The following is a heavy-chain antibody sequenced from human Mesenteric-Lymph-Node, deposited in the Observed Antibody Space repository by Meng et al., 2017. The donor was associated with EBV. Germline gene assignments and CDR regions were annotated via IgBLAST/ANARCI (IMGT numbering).Heavy chain of an antibody. CDR2: IIPILGTT. CDR3: ANHSTRWYVLDS. V-gene: IGHV1-69*01. D-gene: IGHD2-2*01. J-gene: IGHJ5*01. CDR1: GDTFSNYG. Sequence: QVKLDQSGAEGKKPGSSVKVSCKTSGDTFSNYGISWVRQSPGQGLEWMGGIIPILGTTNYEQKFRDRVTVTADESTTTAYMELTSLRFDDTAVYYCANHSTRWYVLDSWGQGTLVTVSS.